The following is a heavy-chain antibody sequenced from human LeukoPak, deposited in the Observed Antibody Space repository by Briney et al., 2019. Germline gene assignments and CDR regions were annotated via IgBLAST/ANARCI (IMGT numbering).Heavy chain of an antibody. J-gene: IGHJ5*02. D-gene: IGHD3-10*01. V-gene: IGHV3-7*05. CDR1: GFTFRNYW. CDR2: IHKDGSEK. CDR3: VRGSSGTVVRGVAWAWFDP. Sequence: PGWSLRLSCVASGFTFRNYWMTWVRQAPGKGLEWVANIHKDGSEKYFVASVRGRFTISRDNAKDSLYLQMSSLRAEDTAVYYCVRGSSGTVVRGVAWAWFDPWGQGTLVTVSS.